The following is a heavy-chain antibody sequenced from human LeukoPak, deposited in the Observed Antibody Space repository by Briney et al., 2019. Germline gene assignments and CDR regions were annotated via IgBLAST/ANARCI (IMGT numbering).Heavy chain of an antibody. CDR1: GGSISSSSYY. D-gene: IGHD3-10*01. V-gene: IGHV4-39*07. CDR2: IYYSGST. J-gene: IGHJ3*02. CDR3: ARDKGRMSHAFDI. Sequence: SETLSLTCTVSGGSISSSSYYWGWIRQPPGKGLEWIGSIYYSGSTYYNPSLKSRVTISVDTSKNQFSLKLSPVTAADTAVYHCARDKGRMSHAFDIWGQGTMVTVSS.